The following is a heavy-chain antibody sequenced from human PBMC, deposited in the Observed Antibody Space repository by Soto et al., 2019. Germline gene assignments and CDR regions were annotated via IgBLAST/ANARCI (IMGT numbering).Heavy chain of an antibody. V-gene: IGHV3-30*02. J-gene: IGHJ6*02. CDR3: AKDVLRFLEWLAFYGMDV. CDR2: IWYDGSNK. D-gene: IGHD3-3*01. CDR1: GFTFSSYG. Sequence: GGSLRLSCAASGFTFSSYGMHWVRQAPGKGLEWVAVIWYDGSNKYYADSVKGRFTISRDNSKNTLYLQMNSLRAEDTAVYYCAKDVLRFLEWLAFYGMDVWGQGTTVTVSS.